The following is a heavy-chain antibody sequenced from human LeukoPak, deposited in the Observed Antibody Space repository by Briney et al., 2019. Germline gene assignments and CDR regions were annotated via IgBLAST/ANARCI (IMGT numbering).Heavy chain of an antibody. CDR1: GFTFSNAW. CDR3: TTDYYDYVWGSYRPDY. CDR2: IKSKTDGETT. J-gene: IGHJ4*02. D-gene: IGHD3-16*02. V-gene: IGHV3-15*01. Sequence: GGSLRLSCAASGFTFSNAWMTWVRQAPGQGLEWVARIKSKTDGETTDYAAPVKGRFTISRDDSKNTLYLQMNSLKTEDTAVYYCTTDYYDYVWGSYRPDYWGQGTLVIVSS.